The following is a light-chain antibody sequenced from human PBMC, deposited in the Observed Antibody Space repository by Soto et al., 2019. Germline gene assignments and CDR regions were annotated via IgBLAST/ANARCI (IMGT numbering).Light chain of an antibody. CDR1: SSNIGSNT. V-gene: IGLV1-44*01. J-gene: IGLJ2*01. Sequence: QSVLTQPPSASGTPGQRVTISCSGSSSNIGSNTVNWYHQLPGTAPKLLIYRNNQRPSGVPDRVSGSKSGTSASLTISGLQSEDEADYDCATWDASLDGMVFGGGTKLTVL. CDR2: RNN. CDR3: ATWDASLDGMV.